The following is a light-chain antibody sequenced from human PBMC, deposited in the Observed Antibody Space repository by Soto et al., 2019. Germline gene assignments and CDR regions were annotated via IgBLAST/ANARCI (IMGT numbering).Light chain of an antibody. CDR3: CSYAGSSRV. Sequence: QSALTQPASVSGSPGQSITISCTGTSSDVGGYNYVSWYQQHPGKAPKLMIYEGSKRPSGVSNRFSGSKSGNTASLTISGLQAEDEADYYCCSYAGSSRVFGGGTKLTVL. CDR2: EGS. CDR1: SSDVGGYNY. V-gene: IGLV2-23*01. J-gene: IGLJ2*01.